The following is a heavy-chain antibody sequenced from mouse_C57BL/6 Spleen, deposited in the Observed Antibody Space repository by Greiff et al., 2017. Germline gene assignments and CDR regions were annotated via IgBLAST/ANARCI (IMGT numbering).Heavy chain of an antibody. CDR1: GYAFTNYL. J-gene: IGHJ2*01. D-gene: IGHD1-1*01. CDR3: ARTGITTVVATSYFDY. V-gene: IGHV1-54*01. CDR2: INPGSGGT. Sequence: QVQLQQSGAELVRPGTSVKVSCKASGYAFTNYLIEWVKQRPGQGLEWIGVINPGSGGTKYNEKFKGKATLTAAKSSSTAYMQLRSLTAEDSAVYFCARTGITTVVATSYFDYWGQGTTLTVSS.